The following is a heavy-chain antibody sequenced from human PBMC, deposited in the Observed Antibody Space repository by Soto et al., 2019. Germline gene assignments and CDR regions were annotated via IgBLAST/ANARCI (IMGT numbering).Heavy chain of an antibody. CDR2: ISYDGTTK. J-gene: IGHJ6*03. V-gene: IGHV3-30*18. D-gene: IGHD1-1*01. CDR3: AKDRNDNLLHYMDV. Sequence: PGGSLRLSCAASGFIFSNYGLHWVRQAPGKGLEWVAVISYDGTTKYYAESVKGRFTISRDNSKNTLYLQMNSLSSEDTSVYYCAKDRNDNLLHYMDVWGKGTTVTVSS. CDR1: GFIFSNYG.